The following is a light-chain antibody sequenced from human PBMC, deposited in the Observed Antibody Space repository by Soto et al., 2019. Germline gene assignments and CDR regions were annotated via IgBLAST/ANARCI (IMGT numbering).Light chain of an antibody. V-gene: IGKV4-1*01. CDR2: WAS. Sequence: DIVMTQSPDSLAVSLGERATINCKSSQSVLYSSNNNNYLAWYQQRPGQPPKLLIYWASTRESGVPDRFSGGGSGTDFTLTITSLQAEDVAVYYCQQYESTPPTFGQGTKLEIK. CDR1: QSVLYSSNNNNY. J-gene: IGKJ2*01. CDR3: QQYESTPPT.